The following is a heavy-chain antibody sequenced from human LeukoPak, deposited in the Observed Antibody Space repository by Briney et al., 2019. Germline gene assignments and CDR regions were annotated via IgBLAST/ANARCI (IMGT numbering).Heavy chain of an antibody. CDR2: ISSSSSYI. CDR3: ARGSRYGDYPYYCDF. CDR1: GFTFDNYA. J-gene: IGHJ4*02. V-gene: IGHV3-21*01. D-gene: IGHD4-17*01. Sequence: GGSLRLSCAASGFTFDNYAMHWVRQAPGKGLEWVSSISSSSSYIYYADSVKGRFTISRDNSKNTVLLQMDNLRLEDAAVYYCARGSRYGDYPYYCDFWGQGTLVTVSS.